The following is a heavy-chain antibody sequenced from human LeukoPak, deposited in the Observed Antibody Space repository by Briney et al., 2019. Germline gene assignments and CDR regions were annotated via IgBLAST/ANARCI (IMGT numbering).Heavy chain of an antibody. V-gene: IGHV3-21*01. CDR1: GFTFSSYS. CDR2: ISSSSSYI. CDR3: ATNGRGYSYGYVEDGMDV. J-gene: IGHJ6*02. Sequence: GGSLRLSCAASGFTFSSYSMNWVRQAPGKGLEWVSSISSSSSYIYYADSVKGRFTISRDNAKNSLYLQMNSLRAEDTAVYYCATNGRGYSYGYVEDGMDVWGQGTTVTVSS. D-gene: IGHD5-18*01.